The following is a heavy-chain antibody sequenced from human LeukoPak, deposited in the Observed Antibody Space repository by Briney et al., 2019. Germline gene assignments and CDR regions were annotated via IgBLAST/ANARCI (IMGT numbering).Heavy chain of an antibody. Sequence: PGGSLRLSCAASGFTFDDYVVSWVRQAPGKGLEWVSGINWNGGSTGYADSVKGRFTISRDNAKNSLYLQMNSLRAEDTALYYCARYYYDSSGLGDYWGQGTLVTVSS. CDR3: ARYYYDSSGLGDY. D-gene: IGHD3-22*01. CDR1: GFTFDDYV. CDR2: INWNGGST. J-gene: IGHJ4*02. V-gene: IGHV3-20*04.